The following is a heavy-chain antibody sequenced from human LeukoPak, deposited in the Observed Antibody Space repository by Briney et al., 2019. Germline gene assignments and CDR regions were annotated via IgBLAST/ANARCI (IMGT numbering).Heavy chain of an antibody. D-gene: IGHD6-13*01. CDR3: ARVHIPPAGSAY. J-gene: IGHJ4*02. V-gene: IGHV3-21*01. CDR1: GFTSTSYS. Sequence: GGSLRLSCAASGFTSTSYSMNWVPQAPGKGLEWVSSISSSSSYIYYADSVKGRFTISRDSAKNSPYLQMHSLRAEDTSVYYCARVHIPPAGSAYWAQGTLVTVPS. CDR2: ISSSSSYI.